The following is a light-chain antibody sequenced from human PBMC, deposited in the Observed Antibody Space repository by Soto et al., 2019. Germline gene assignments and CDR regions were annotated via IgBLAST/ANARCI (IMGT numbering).Light chain of an antibody. CDR2: SNN. V-gene: IGLV1-47*02. Sequence: QSVLSQPPSASATPGQRVTISCSGSSSNIGSNYVYWYQQLPGTAPKLLIYSNNQRPSGVPDRFSGSKSGTSASLAISGLRSEDEADYYCAAWDDSLSGRGVFGGGTKLTVL. J-gene: IGLJ3*02. CDR1: SSNIGSNY. CDR3: AAWDDSLSGRGV.